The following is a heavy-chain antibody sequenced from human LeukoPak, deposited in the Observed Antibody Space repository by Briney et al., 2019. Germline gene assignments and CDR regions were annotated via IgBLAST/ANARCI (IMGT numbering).Heavy chain of an antibody. CDR2: ISYDGSNK. CDR1: GFTFSSYA. J-gene: IGHJ6*03. D-gene: IGHD6-6*01. CDR3: TRQIIAARQYYYYYMDV. V-gene: IGHV3-30*04. Sequence: PGGSLRLSCAASGFTFSSYAMHWVRQAPGKGLEWVAVISYDGSNKYYADSVKGRFTISRDDSKNTAYLQMNSLKTEDTAVYYCTRQIIAARQYYYYYMDVWGKGTTVTVSS.